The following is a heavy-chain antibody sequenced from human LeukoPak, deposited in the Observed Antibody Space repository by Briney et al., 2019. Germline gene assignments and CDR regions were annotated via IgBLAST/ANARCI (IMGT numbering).Heavy chain of an antibody. CDR1: GYSITSGYF. J-gene: IGHJ4*02. CDR2: VSHSGTT. Sequence: SPSETLSLTCTVSGYSITSGYFWGWIRQSPGKGLEWIASVSHSGTTYYNPSLKSRVTISVDTSKNQFSLKLSSVTAADTAVYYCARVGLMGLATAPTYYFDYWGQGTLVTVSS. CDR3: ARVGLMGLATAPTYYFDY. V-gene: IGHV4-38-2*02. D-gene: IGHD6-25*01.